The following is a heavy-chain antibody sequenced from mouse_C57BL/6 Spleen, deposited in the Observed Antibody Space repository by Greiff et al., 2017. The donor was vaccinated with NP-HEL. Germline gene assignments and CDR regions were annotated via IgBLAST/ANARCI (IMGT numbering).Heavy chain of an antibody. CDR1: GIDFSRYW. Sequence: EVKLVESGGGLVQPGGSLKLSCAASGIDFSRYWMSWVRRAPGKGLEWIGEINPDSSTINYAPSLKDKFIISRDNAKNTLYLQMSKVRSEDTALYYCARYYYGSSYYWYFDVWGTGTTVTVSS. J-gene: IGHJ1*03. CDR2: INPDSSTI. CDR3: ARYYYGSSYYWYFDV. D-gene: IGHD1-1*01. V-gene: IGHV4-1*01.